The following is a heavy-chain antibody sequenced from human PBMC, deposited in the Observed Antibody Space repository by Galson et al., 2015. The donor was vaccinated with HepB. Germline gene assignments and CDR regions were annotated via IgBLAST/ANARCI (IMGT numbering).Heavy chain of an antibody. CDR3: AKGGPGQINMMINRILGFDP. J-gene: IGHJ5*02. Sequence: SLRLSCAASEFTFSSYWMNWVRQAPGKGLEWVANINPNGSEKYYVASLKGRFTISRDNAKNSLYLQMDSLRAEDTAVYYCAKGGPGQINMMINRILGFDPWGQGTQVTVSS. V-gene: IGHV3-7*03. CDR1: EFTFSSYW. CDR2: INPNGSEK. D-gene: IGHD2/OR15-2a*01.